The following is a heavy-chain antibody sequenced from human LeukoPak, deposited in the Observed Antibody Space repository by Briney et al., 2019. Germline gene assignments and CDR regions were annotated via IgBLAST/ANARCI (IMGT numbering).Heavy chain of an antibody. J-gene: IGHJ5*02. CDR1: GGSINSYY. D-gene: IGHD2-15*01. CDR2: IYYSGST. V-gene: IGHV4-39*07. Sequence: SETLSLTCTVSGGSINSYYWGWIRQPPGKGLEWIGSIYYSGSTYYNPSLKSRVTISVDTSKNQFSLKLSSVTAADTAVYYCARDHWGRYCSGGSCYLEPLNWFDPWGQGTLVTVSS. CDR3: ARDHWGRYCSGGSCYLEPLNWFDP.